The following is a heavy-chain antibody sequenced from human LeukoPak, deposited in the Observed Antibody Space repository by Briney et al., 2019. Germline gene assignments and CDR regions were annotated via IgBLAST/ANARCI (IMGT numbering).Heavy chain of an antibody. J-gene: IGHJ6*02. V-gene: IGHV3-64*01. CDR3: ARGLITGAAGTYYYYGMDV. D-gene: IGHD6-13*01. CDR1: GFIFSRYG. Sequence: GGSLRLSCVASGFIFSRYGMHWVRQAPGKGLEYVSAISNSGGSTYYANSVKGRFTISRDNSKNTLYLQMGSLRGEDMAVYCCARGLITGAAGTYYYYGMDVWGQGTTVTVSS. CDR2: ISNSGGST.